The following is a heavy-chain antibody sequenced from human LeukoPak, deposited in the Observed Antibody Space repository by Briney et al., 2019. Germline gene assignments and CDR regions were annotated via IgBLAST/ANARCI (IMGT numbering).Heavy chain of an antibody. CDR1: GYTFTSYG. CDR3: ARAWFGELSRYYHYYGMDV. Sequence: ASVKVSCKASGYTFTSYGISWVRQAPGQGLEWMGWISAYNGNTNYAQKLQGRVTMTTDTSTSTAYMELRSLRSDDTAVYYCARAWFGELSRYYHYYGMDVWGQGTTVTVSS. V-gene: IGHV1-18*01. J-gene: IGHJ6*02. D-gene: IGHD3-10*01. CDR2: ISAYNGNT.